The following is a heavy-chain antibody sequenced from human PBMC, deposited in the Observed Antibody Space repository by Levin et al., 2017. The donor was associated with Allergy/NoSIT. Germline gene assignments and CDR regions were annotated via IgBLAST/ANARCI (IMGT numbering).Heavy chain of an antibody. D-gene: IGHD6-19*01. J-gene: IGHJ4*02. V-gene: IGHV4-34*01. CDR2: INHSGST. Sequence: SETLSLTCAVYGGSFSDYYWSWIRQPPGKGLEWIGEINHSGSTNYNPSLKSRVTISIDTSKNQFSLKLSSVTAADTAVYYCARFRGSSGWYYPFDYWGQGTVVTVSS. CDR1: GGSFSDYY. CDR3: ARFRGSSGWYYPFDY.